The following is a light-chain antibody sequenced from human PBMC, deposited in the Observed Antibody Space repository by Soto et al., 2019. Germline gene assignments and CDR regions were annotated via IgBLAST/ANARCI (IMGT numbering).Light chain of an antibody. J-gene: IGKJ1*01. CDR1: QTVSSSF. Sequence: EIVLTQSPGTLSLSPGERATLSCRTSQTVSSSFLAWYQQTPGQAPSLLIYDASIGATDIPDRFTGSGSGTDFTVSLSRLESEDFAVYYCHQDGYLGTFGQGTKVEIK. V-gene: IGKV3-20*01. CDR2: DAS. CDR3: HQDGYLGT.